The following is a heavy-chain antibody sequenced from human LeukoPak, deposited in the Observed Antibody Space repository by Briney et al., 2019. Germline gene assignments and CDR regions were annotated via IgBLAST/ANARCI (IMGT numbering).Heavy chain of an antibody. V-gene: IGHV4-38-2*02. CDR1: GYSVNSAYY. J-gene: IGHJ4*02. CDR3: ARRPEPRITGFDF. Sequence: SETLSLTCTVSGYSVNSAYYWAWIRQPPGAGLEWIASIYPSGTTYYKSSLRSRLIISIDASKNQFSLRLNSVTAADTAMYYCARRPEPRITGFDFWGQGALVAVSS. CDR2: IYPSGTT. D-gene: IGHD1-14*01.